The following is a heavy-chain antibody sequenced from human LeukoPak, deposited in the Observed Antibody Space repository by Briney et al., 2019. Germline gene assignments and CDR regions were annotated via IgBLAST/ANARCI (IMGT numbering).Heavy chain of an antibody. D-gene: IGHD3-22*01. Sequence: GGSLRLSCAASGFTFSRHGMHWVRQAPGKGLEWVAFIRYDGSDKYYADSVKGRFTISRDNAKNSLYLQMNSLRAEDTAVYYCAREDYYDSSGYSHRFDYWGQGTLVTVSS. V-gene: IGHV3-30*02. CDR3: AREDYYDSSGYSHRFDY. CDR1: GFTFSRHG. J-gene: IGHJ4*02. CDR2: IRYDGSDK.